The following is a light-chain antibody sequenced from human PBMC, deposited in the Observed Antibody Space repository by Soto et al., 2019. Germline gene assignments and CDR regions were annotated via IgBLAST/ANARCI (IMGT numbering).Light chain of an antibody. CDR1: QGISSY. Sequence: IQLTQSPCSLSASVGSRVTITCRASQGISSYLGWYQLKPGKAPNLLIYAASTLQSGVPSRFSGSGSGTEFTLTISSLQPDDFATYYCQQYNNLWTFGHGTKVDIK. V-gene: IGKV1-9*01. CDR2: AAS. J-gene: IGKJ1*01. CDR3: QQYNNLWT.